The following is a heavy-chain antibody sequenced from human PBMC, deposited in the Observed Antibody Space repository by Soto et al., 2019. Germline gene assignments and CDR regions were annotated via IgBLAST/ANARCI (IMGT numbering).Heavy chain of an antibody. CDR2: IYYSGST. Sequence: SETLSLTCTVSGGSISSYYWSWIRQPPGKGLEWIGYIYYSGSTNYNPSLKSRVTISVDTSKNQFSLKLSSVTAADTAVYYCARDSNYYDTSGYYTWDFDYGMDVCGQGTKVTVSS. CDR3: ARDSNYYDTSGYYTWDFDYGMDV. V-gene: IGHV4-59*01. J-gene: IGHJ6*02. CDR1: GGSISSYY. D-gene: IGHD3-22*01.